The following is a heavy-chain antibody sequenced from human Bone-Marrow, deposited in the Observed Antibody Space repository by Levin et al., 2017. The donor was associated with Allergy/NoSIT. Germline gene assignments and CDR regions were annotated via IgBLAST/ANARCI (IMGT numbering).Heavy chain of an antibody. Sequence: LSLTCAASGFTFRRYWMHWVRQAPGKGLEWVSRTNEDGSIKTYADSVKDRFSISRDNVKNTLYLHMNSLRAEDTAVYYCSRDLLGADDYWGQGTLVTVSS. D-gene: IGHD4/OR15-4a*01. V-gene: IGHV3-74*01. CDR3: SRDLLGADDY. J-gene: IGHJ4*02. CDR2: TNEDGSIK. CDR1: GFTFRRYW.